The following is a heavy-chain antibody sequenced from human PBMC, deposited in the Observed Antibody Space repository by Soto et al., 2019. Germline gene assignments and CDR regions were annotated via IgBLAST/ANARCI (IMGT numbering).Heavy chain of an antibody. J-gene: IGHJ4*02. CDR2: IIPILGIA. CDR1: GYTFTSYA. V-gene: IGHV1-69*04. D-gene: IGHD4-17*01. Sequence: SVKVSCKASGYTFTSYAMNWVRQAPGQGLEWMGRIIPILGIANYAQKFQGRVTITADKSTSTAYMELSSLRSEDTAVYYCARDLSYGDYAAGRALYWGQGTLVTVSS. CDR3: ARDLSYGDYAAGRALY.